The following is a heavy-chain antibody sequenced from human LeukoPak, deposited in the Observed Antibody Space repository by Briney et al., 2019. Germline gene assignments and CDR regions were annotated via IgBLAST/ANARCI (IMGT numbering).Heavy chain of an antibody. CDR2: IRSDGSNK. D-gene: IGHD1-26*01. CDR3: ARRVGATGDYYFDY. V-gene: IGHV3-30*02. J-gene: IGHJ4*02. CDR1: GFTFSSYG. Sequence: PGGSLRLSCAASGFTFSSYGMHWVRQAPGKGLEWVAFIRSDGSNKYYADSVKGRFTISRDNSKNTLDLQMSSLRAEDTAVYYCARRVGATGDYYFDYWAQGTLVTVSS.